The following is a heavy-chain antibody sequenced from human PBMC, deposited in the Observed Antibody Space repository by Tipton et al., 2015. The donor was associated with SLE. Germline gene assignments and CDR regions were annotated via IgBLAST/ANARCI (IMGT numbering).Heavy chain of an antibody. D-gene: IGHD6-19*01. CDR1: GGSISSSSYY. Sequence: TLSLTCTVSGGSISSSSYYWGWIRQPPGKGLEWIGSIYCSGSTYYNPSLKSRVTISVDTSKNQFSLKLSSVTAADTAVYYCARDEGSGWYLYWGQGTLVTVSS. J-gene: IGHJ4*02. CDR2: IYCSGST. V-gene: IGHV4-39*07. CDR3: ARDEGSGWYLY.